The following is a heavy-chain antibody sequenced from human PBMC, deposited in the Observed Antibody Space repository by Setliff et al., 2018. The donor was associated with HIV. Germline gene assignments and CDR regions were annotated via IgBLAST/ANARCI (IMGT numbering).Heavy chain of an antibody. CDR2: VKNRPAGGTT. Sequence: GGSLRLSCAASGFTFSDVWVNWVRQAPGRGLEWVGRVKNRPAGGTTEYAAPVKGRFTISRDDSKNMAYLQMNSLKIEDTALYFCSINSPLSSWGQGTLVTVSS. D-gene: IGHD6-6*01. CDR3: SINSPLSS. CDR1: GFTFSDVW. V-gene: IGHV3-15*01. J-gene: IGHJ4*02.